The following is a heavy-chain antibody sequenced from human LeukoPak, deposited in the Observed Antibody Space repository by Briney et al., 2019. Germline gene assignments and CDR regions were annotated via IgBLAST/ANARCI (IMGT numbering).Heavy chain of an antibody. CDR3: TRKSAPFDL. CDR2: IHTSSDYI. V-gene: IGHV3-21*01. CDR1: GFTFSDYT. Sequence: PGGSLRLSCAASGFTFSDYTMNWVRQIPGLAPEWASSIHTSSDYIYYTDSVKGRFITSRDNAKNSLFLQMNSLRVEDTGFYFCTRKSAPFDLWGQGLLVTVSS. D-gene: IGHD3-3*01. J-gene: IGHJ4*02.